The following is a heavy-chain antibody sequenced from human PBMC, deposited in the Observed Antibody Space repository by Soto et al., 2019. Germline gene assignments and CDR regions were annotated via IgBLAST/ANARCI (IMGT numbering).Heavy chain of an antibody. J-gene: IGHJ4*02. Sequence: QVQLVQSGAEVKKPGSSVKVSCKASGGTFSSNSISWVRQAPGQGLEWMGGVIPMLNTAQYARKFQGRVTITADKSTNTSHMELRSLTSEDTAVYYCARDRCLFGHDNWGQGNRGTVAS. CDR1: GGTFSSNS. D-gene: IGHD4-17*01. CDR2: VIPMLNTA. CDR3: ARDRCLFGHDN. V-gene: IGHV1-69*14.